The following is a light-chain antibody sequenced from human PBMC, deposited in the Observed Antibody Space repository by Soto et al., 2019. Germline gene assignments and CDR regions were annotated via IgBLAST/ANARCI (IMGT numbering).Light chain of an antibody. J-gene: IGLJ1*01. CDR3: SSYTSSSTRV. V-gene: IGLV2-14*03. CDR2: EVS. Sequence: QSALTQPASVSGSPGQSITISCTGTSSDVGAYDYVSWYQQHPDKAPKLMIYEVSNRPSGVANRFSGSKSVNPATLTTSGLQTDDEADYYCSSYTSSSTRVFGTGTKLTVL. CDR1: SSDVGAYDY.